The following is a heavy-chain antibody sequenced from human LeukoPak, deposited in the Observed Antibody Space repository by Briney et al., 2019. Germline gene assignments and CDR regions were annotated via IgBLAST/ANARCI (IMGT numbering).Heavy chain of an antibody. CDR2: ISGNGGRT. J-gene: IGHJ4*02. Sequence: GGSLRLSCAASGFTFSTYTMAWVRQAPGGGLEWVSGISGNGGRTYYADSVKGRFAISRDDSKSTLYLQMNSLRGEDTAVYYCARWDIRGTAHQLDYWGQGTLVTVSS. CDR1: GFTFSTYT. CDR3: ARWDIRGTAHQLDY. D-gene: IGHD5-12*01. V-gene: IGHV3-23*01.